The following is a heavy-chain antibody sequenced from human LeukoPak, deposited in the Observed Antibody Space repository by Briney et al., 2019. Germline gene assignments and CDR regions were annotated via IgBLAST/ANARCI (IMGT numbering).Heavy chain of an antibody. J-gene: IGHJ4*02. CDR3: AKQFYYGSGSRSLDY. CDR2: ISYDGNNK. Sequence: PGRSLRLSCAASGFTFSNYGMHWVRQAPGKGLEWVAAISYDGNNKYYADSVKGRFTISRDNSKNTLYLQMNSLRVEDTAVHYCAKQFYYGSGSRSLDYWGQGTLVTVSS. CDR1: GFTFSNYG. V-gene: IGHV3-30*18. D-gene: IGHD3-10*01.